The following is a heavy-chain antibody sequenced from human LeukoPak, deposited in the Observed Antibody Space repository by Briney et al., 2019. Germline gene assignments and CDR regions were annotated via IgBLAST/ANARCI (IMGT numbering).Heavy chain of an antibody. Sequence: ASVKVSCKASGYTLTGYYIHWVRQAPGQGLEWMGRINPNNGGTNYAQKFQGRVTMTSDTSISTAYMELSRLKSDDTAVYYCARERKITIFGVACDYWGQGTLVTVSS. CDR2: INPNNGGT. D-gene: IGHD3-3*01. CDR3: ARERKITIFGVACDY. J-gene: IGHJ4*02. CDR1: GYTLTGYY. V-gene: IGHV1-2*06.